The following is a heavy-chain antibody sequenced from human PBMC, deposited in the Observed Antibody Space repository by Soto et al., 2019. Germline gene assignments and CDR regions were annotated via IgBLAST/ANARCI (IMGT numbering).Heavy chain of an antibody. V-gene: IGHV1-8*01. CDR1: GYTFTSPA. D-gene: IGHD3-16*01. CDR3: ARAPVMIGYTTNYMDV. Sequence: GASVKVSCKASGYTFTSPAINWVRQATGQGLEWMGWMNPNSGNTGYAQKFQGRVTMTRNTSISTAYMELTSLRSEDTAVYYCARAPVMIGYTTNYMDVRGKGTTVTVAA. J-gene: IGHJ6*04. CDR2: MNPNSGNT.